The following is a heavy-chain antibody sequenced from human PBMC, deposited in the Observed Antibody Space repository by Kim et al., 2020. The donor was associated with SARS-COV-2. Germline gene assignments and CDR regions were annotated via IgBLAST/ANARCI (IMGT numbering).Heavy chain of an antibody. V-gene: IGHV1-69*13. CDR1: GGTFSSYA. CDR2: IIPIFGTA. CDR3: ATGYCSGGSCYSADAFDI. J-gene: IGHJ3*02. Sequence: SVKVSCKASGGTFSSYAISWVRQAPGQGLEWMGGIIPIFGTANYAQKFQGRVTITADESTSTAYMELSSLRSEDTAVYYCATGYCSGGSCYSADAFDIWGQGTMVTVSS. D-gene: IGHD2-15*01.